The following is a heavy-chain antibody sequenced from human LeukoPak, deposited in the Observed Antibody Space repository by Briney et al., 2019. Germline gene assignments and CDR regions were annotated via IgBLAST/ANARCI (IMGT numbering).Heavy chain of an antibody. CDR2: IRYDGSNK. J-gene: IGHJ4*02. V-gene: IGHV3-30*02. CDR3: AKLDVVAAPFDY. D-gene: IGHD2-15*01. Sequence: GGSLRLSCAASGFTFSSYGMHWVRQAPGKGLEWVAFIRYDGSNKYYADSVKGRFTISRDNSKTTLYLQMNSLRAEDTAVYYCAKLDVVAAPFDYWGQGTLVTVSS. CDR1: GFTFSSYG.